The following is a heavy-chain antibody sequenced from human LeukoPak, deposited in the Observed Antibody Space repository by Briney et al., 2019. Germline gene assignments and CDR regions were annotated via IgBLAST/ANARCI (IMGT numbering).Heavy chain of an antibody. CDR3: PRLVYGDNGYFDY. CDR1: GGSISSSSYY. V-gene: IGHV4-39*01. CDR2: IYYSGST. Sequence: SETLSLTCTVSGGSISSSSYYWGWIRQPPGKGLEWIGSIYYSGSTYYNPSLKSRVTISVDTSKNQFSLKLSSVTAADTAVYHCPRLVYGDNGYFDYWGQGTLVTVSS. D-gene: IGHD4-17*01. J-gene: IGHJ4*02.